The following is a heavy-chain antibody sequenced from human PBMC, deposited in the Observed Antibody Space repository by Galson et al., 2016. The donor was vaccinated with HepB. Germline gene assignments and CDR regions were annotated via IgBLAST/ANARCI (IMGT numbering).Heavy chain of an antibody. CDR3: ERDHNYDLFTGYYQSRGWFDP. CDR1: GYTFTGFG. Sequence: SVKVSCKASGYTFTGFGLSWVRQAPGQGLEWMGWINSHNSNTNYAQKFQGRFTMTTDTSTSTAYMELRSLKSDDTAVYYCERDHNYDLFTGYYQSRGWFDPWGQGTQVTVST. D-gene: IGHD3-9*01. CDR2: INSHNSNT. J-gene: IGHJ5*02. V-gene: IGHV1-18*01.